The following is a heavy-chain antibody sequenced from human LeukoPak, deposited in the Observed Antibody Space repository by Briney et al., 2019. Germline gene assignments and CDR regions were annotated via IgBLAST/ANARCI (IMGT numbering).Heavy chain of an antibody. V-gene: IGHV4-59*11. CDR3: AREIVGATNFDY. J-gene: IGHJ4*02. Sequence: SETLSLTCTVSGGSISRHYWSWIRQPPGKGLEWIGYIYHSGSTNYNPSLKSRVTISVDTSKNQFSLKLSSVTAADTAVYYCAREIVGATNFDYWGQGTLVTVSS. CDR2: IYHSGST. D-gene: IGHD1-26*01. CDR1: GGSISRHY.